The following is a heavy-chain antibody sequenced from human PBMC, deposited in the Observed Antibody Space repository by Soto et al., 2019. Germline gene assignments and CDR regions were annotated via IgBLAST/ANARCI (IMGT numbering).Heavy chain of an antibody. Sequence: SVTVSCKASVGTFSSYAISWVRQAPGQGLEWMGGIIPIFGTANYAQKFQGRVTITADESTSTAYMELSSLRSEDTAVYYCAREGGGLAIVATIVGAFDIWGQGTMVTVSS. CDR3: AREGGGLAIVATIVGAFDI. D-gene: IGHD5-12*01. J-gene: IGHJ3*02. CDR1: VGTFSSYA. CDR2: IIPIFGTA. V-gene: IGHV1-69*13.